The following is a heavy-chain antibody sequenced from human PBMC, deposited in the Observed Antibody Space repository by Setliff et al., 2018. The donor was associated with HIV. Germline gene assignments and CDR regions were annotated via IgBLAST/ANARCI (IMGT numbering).Heavy chain of an antibody. Sequence: ASVKVSCKASGYTFTSYAMHWVRQAPGQRLEWMGWINAGNGDTKYSQKFQGRVTATTDTSASTAYMELSSLRSEDTAVYYCARDLPTPNWGFDYWGQGTLGPSPQ. CDR1: GYTFTSYA. CDR2: INAGNGDT. J-gene: IGHJ4*02. CDR3: ARDLPTPNWGFDY. V-gene: IGHV1-3*01. D-gene: IGHD7-27*01.